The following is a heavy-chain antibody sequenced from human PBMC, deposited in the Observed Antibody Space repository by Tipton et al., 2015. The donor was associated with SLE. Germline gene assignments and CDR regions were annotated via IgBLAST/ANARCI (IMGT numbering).Heavy chain of an antibody. V-gene: IGHV4-39*07. Sequence: TLSLTRSVSGGSITSSDSSWGWIRQPPGEGLESIGSIYYSGSPSYNPSLRSRVTISVDTSKNQFSLKLSSVTAADTAVYYCARTNRLPYRVYFDSWGQGTLVTVSS. CDR3: ARTNRLPYRVYFDS. CDR2: IYYSGSP. D-gene: IGHD1-14*01. CDR1: GGSITSSDSS. J-gene: IGHJ4*02.